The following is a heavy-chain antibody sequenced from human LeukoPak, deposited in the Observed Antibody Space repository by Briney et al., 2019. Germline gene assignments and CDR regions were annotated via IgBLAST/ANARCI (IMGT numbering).Heavy chain of an antibody. Sequence: PGGSLRLSCAASGFTFSNYWMHWVRQAPGKGLVWVSRINSDGSSTSYADSVKGQFTISRDNAKNTLYLQMNSLRAEDTAVYYCARVSSGSYFGYYYYYMDVWGKGTTVTVSS. CDR1: GFTFSNYW. J-gene: IGHJ6*03. D-gene: IGHD1-26*01. V-gene: IGHV3-74*01. CDR3: ARVSSGSYFGYYYYYMDV. CDR2: INSDGSST.